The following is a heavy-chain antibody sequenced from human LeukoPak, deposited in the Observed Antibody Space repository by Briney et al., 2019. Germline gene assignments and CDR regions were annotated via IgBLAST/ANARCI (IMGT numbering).Heavy chain of an antibody. CDR2: IYYSGTT. Sequence: SETLSLTCTVSGGSISNYYWNWIRQPPGKGLELIGYIYYSGTTNYNPSLKSRVSMSVDTSKNQFSLKLTSMTAADTALYYCARVVAAAGNNWFDPWGQGTLVTVSS. J-gene: IGHJ5*02. D-gene: IGHD6-13*01. CDR3: ARVVAAAGNNWFDP. CDR1: GGSISNYY. V-gene: IGHV4-59*12.